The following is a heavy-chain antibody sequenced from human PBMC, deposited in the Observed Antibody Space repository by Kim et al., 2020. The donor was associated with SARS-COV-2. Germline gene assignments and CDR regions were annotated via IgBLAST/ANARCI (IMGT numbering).Heavy chain of an antibody. V-gene: IGHV1-69*01. D-gene: IGHD3-16*01. Sequence: GRVTITADESTSTAYMELSSLRSEDTAVYYCARAAPEVWGSYSPAYYFDYWGQGTLVTVSS. CDR3: ARAAPEVWGSYSPAYYFDY. J-gene: IGHJ4*02.